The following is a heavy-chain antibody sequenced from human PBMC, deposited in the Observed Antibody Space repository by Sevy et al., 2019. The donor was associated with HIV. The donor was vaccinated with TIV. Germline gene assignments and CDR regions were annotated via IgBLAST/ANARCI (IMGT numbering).Heavy chain of an antibody. Sequence: GGSLRLSCAASRFTFSSYAMSWVRQAPGKGLGWVSAISSSGGGTYYADSVKGRFTISRDNSKNTLFLQMNSLRAEDTAVYYCAKDGSTFLDYWGQGTLVTVSS. CDR2: ISSSGGGT. V-gene: IGHV3-23*01. J-gene: IGHJ4*02. CDR3: AKDGSTFLDY. CDR1: RFTFSSYA. D-gene: IGHD3-10*01.